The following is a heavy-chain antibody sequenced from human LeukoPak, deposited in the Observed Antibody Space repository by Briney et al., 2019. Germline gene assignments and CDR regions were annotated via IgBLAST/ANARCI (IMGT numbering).Heavy chain of an antibody. CDR3: ARDYCSSTSCYFFDY. CDR1: GFTFDDYG. J-gene: IGHJ4*02. V-gene: IGHV3-20*04. Sequence: PGGSLRLSCAASGFTFDDYGMSWVRQAPGKGLEWVSGINWNGGSTGYADSVKGRFTISRDNAKNSLYLQMNSLRAEDTALYYCARDYCSSTSCYFFDYWGQGTLVTVSS. D-gene: IGHD2-2*01. CDR2: INWNGGST.